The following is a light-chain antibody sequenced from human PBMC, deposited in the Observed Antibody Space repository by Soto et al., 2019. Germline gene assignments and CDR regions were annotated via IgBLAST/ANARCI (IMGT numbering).Light chain of an antibody. CDR3: CSYAGSSTSYV. CDR2: EVT. V-gene: IGLV2-14*01. CDR1: SSDVGGYNY. J-gene: IGLJ1*01. Sequence: QSALTQPASVSGSPGQSITISCTGTSSDVGGYNYLSWFQQHPGKAPKLLIYEVTNRPSGISNRFSGSKSANTASLTISGLQAEDEADYYCCSYAGSSTSYVFGTGTKLTVL.